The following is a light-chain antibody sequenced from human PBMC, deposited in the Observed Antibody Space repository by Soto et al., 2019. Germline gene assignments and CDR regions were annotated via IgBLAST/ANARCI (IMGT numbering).Light chain of an antibody. Sequence: QSVLTQPPSVSGTPGQRVTISCIGSSSNIGAGYDVHWYQQLPGTAPKLLIYGHSNRPSGVPDRFSGSKSGTSASLAITGLQAEDEADYYCQSYDSSLSGYWVFGGGTKVTVL. V-gene: IGLV1-40*01. J-gene: IGLJ3*02. CDR3: QSYDSSLSGYWV. CDR2: GHS. CDR1: SSNIGAGYD.